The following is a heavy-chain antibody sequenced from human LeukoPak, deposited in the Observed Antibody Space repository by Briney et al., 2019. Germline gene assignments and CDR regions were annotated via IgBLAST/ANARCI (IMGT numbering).Heavy chain of an antibody. CDR2: MNPDSGNT. V-gene: IGHV1-8*01. J-gene: IGHJ4*02. CDR1: AYTFNIYD. Sequence: GASVRVSFKASAYTFNIYDINWVRQATGQGLEWMGWMNPDSGNTGFAQKFQGRVTMTRNTSITTAYMELSSLRSEDTAVYCCAVHLPGDYLDRWGQGTLVTVSS. CDR3: AVHLPGDYLDR.